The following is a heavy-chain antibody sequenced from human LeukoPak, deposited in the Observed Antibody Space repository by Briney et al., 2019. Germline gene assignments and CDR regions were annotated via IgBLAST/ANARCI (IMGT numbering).Heavy chain of an antibody. CDR3: ARDRGVPRPYYFDQ. Sequence: SETLSLTCTVSGGSVRSSSYYWGCIRQPPGKGLEWIGSVHYNGSTCYNPSLGGRVIMSIDTSKDQFSLKLTSVTAADTAMYYCARDRGVPRPYYFDQWGQGTLVTVSS. J-gene: IGHJ4*02. CDR2: VHYNGST. D-gene: IGHD3-10*01. CDR1: GGSVRSSSYY. V-gene: IGHV4-39*07.